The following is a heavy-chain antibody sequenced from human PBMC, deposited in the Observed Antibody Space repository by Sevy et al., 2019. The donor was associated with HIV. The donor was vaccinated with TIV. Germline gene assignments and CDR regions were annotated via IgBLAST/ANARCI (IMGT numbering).Heavy chain of an antibody. J-gene: IGHJ6*02. D-gene: IGHD3-9*01. CDR2: IIPIFGTA. CDR3: ARSGRAFEYYYYGMDV. Sequence: ASVKVSCKASGGTFSSYAISWVRQAPGQGLEWMGGIIPIFGTANYAQKFQGRVTITADESTSTAYMELSSLRSEDTVVYYCARSGRAFEYYYYGMDVWGQGTTVTVSS. CDR1: GGTFSSYA. V-gene: IGHV1-69*13.